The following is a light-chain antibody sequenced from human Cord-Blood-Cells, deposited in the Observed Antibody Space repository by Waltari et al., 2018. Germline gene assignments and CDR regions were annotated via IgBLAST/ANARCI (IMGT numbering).Light chain of an antibody. CDR2: KAS. V-gene: IGKV1-5*03. Sequence: IQMTQSPSTLSASVGDRVTITCWASQSISSCFAWYQQKPGKAPKLLIYKASSLESGGPSRGSGSGYRTQITLTISSLQPHDIVPYNSQQYNSYSTFGQGTKVDIK. J-gene: IGKJ1*01. CDR1: QSISSC. CDR3: QQYNSYST.